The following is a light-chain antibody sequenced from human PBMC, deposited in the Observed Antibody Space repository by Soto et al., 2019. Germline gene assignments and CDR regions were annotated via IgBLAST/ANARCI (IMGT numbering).Light chain of an antibody. V-gene: IGKV3-20*01. CDR3: QQYGSSPPT. J-gene: IGKJ1*01. CDR2: GAS. CDR1: QSVSRY. Sequence: IALTQAPGTPALSPGARATLYFMASQSVSRYLTWYQQKPGQGHRVLIYGASSRATGIPDRFSGSGSGTDFTLTINRLEPEDFAVYYCQQYGSSPPTFGQGTKV.